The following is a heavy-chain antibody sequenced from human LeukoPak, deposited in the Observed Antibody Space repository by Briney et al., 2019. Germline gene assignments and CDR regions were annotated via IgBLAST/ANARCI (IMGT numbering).Heavy chain of an antibody. CDR2: IIAYNGNT. CDR1: GYSFTTYG. J-gene: IGHJ4*02. V-gene: IGHV1-18*01. D-gene: IGHD6-13*01. Sequence: ASVTVSFKASGYSFTTYGFSWMRQAPGQGLEWMGIIAYNGNTYYAENLQGRVTMTTDSSTNTAYMELRNLRSDDTAVYYCARYSSSWYFYDYWGQGTLVSVSS. CDR3: ARYSSSWYFYDY.